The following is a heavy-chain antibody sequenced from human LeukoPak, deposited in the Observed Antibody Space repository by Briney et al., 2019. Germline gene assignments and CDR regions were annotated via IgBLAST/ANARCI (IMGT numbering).Heavy chain of an antibody. CDR1: GGSFSGYY. Sequence: SETLSLTCAVYGGSFSGYYWSWIRQPPGKGLEWIGEINHSGSTNYNPSLKSRVTISVDTSKNQFSLNLSSVTAADTAVYYCARDLVTTVFYFDFWGQGTLVTVSS. V-gene: IGHV4-34*01. CDR2: INHSGST. D-gene: IGHD4-17*01. J-gene: IGHJ4*02. CDR3: ARDLVTTVFYFDF.